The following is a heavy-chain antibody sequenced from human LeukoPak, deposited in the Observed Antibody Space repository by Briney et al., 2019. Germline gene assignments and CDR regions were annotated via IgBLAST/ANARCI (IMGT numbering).Heavy chain of an antibody. Sequence: GQSLRLSCAASGFTFSSYAMSWVRQAPGKGLEWVSGITASGDTTHHIDSVKGRFTISRDNSKNTLFLQMNSLRVEDTALYYCARAYGTNGYFQLPIDYWGQGILVTVSS. V-gene: IGHV3-23*01. CDR1: GFTFSSYA. CDR2: ITASGDTT. D-gene: IGHD2-8*01. CDR3: ARAYGTNGYFQLPIDY. J-gene: IGHJ4*02.